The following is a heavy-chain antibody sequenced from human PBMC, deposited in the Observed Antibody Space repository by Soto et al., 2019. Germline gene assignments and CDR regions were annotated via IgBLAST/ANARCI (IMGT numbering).Heavy chain of an antibody. CDR3: ARPGDSSWSFDY. J-gene: IGHJ4*02. D-gene: IGHD6-13*01. CDR1: GYTFSSYG. CDR2: IWYDGRNK. V-gene: IGHV3-33*01. Sequence: QVQLVESGGGVVQPGRSLRLSCAASGYTFSSYGMHWVRQAPGKGLEWVAVIWYDGRNKYYADSVKGRFTISRDNSKNTLYLQMNSLRAEDTAVYYCARPGDSSWSFDYWGQGTLVTVSS.